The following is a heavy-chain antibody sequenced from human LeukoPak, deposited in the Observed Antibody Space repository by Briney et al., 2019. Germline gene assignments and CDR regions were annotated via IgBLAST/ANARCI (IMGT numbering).Heavy chain of an antibody. D-gene: IGHD3-9*01. Sequence: GGSLRLSCAASGFTFSSYWMSWVRQAPGKGLEWVANIKKDGSEKYYVDSVKGRFTISRDNAKTSLYLQMNSLRAEDTAVYYCAKGGQTGYRYFDYWGQGTLVTVSS. CDR2: IKKDGSEK. CDR1: GFTFSSYW. CDR3: AKGGQTGYRYFDY. J-gene: IGHJ4*02. V-gene: IGHV3-7*01.